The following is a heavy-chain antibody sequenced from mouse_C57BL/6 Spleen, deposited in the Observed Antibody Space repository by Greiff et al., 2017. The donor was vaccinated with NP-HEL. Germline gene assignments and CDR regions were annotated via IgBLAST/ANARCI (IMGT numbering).Heavy chain of an antibody. D-gene: IGHD4-1*02. J-gene: IGHJ2*01. CDR3: TRQEGATGLDY. V-gene: IGHV1-15*01. Sequence: QVQLQQSGAELVRPGASVTLSCKASGYTFTDYEMHWVKQTPVHGLEWIGAIDPETGGTAYNQKFKGKAILTADKSSSTAYMELRSLTSEDSAVYYCTRQEGATGLDYWGQGTTLTVSS. CDR1: GYTFTDYE. CDR2: IDPETGGT.